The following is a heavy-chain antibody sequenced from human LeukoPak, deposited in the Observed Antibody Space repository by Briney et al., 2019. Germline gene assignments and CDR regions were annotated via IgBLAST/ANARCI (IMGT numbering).Heavy chain of an antibody. CDR3: ARKRKDGVVAIAGVSDY. Sequence: GGSLRLSCAASGLTVTDAWMSWVRQAPGKGLEWLSYISSGSSTIYYADSVKGRFTISRDNAKNSLYLQMNSLRAEDTAVYYCARKRKDGVVAIAGVSDYWGQGTLVTVSS. CDR1: GLTVTDAW. D-gene: IGHD2-21*01. CDR2: ISSGSSTI. V-gene: IGHV3-48*01. J-gene: IGHJ4*02.